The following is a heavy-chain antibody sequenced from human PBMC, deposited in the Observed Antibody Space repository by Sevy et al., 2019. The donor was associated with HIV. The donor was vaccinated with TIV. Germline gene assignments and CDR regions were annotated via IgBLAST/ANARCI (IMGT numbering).Heavy chain of an antibody. D-gene: IGHD3-10*01. CDR2: ISGSDGTT. CDR3: ARDHVKDGDFGDYYYYAMDV. CDR1: GFTFSDYY. Sequence: GGSLRLSCAASGFTFSDYYMSWIRHAPGKGLEWVSYISGSDGTTFYADSVKGRFTISRDNAKNSLYLQMNSLRAEDTAMYYCARDHVKDGDFGDYYYYAMDVWGQGTTVTVSS. V-gene: IGHV3-11*01. J-gene: IGHJ6*02.